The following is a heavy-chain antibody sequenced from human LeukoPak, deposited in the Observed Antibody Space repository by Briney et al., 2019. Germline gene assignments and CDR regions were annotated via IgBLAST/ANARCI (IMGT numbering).Heavy chain of an antibody. J-gene: IGHJ1*01. V-gene: IGHV3-7*03. CDR2: IKQDGSEK. Sequence: GGSLRLSCAASGFAFSSYWMSWVRQAPGKGLEWVANIKQDGSEKYYVDSVKGRFTISRDNAKNSLYLQMNSLRAEDTAVYYCARDGELLWFGELLYDWGQGTLVTVSS. D-gene: IGHD3-10*01. CDR3: ARDGELLWFGELLYD. CDR1: GFAFSSYW.